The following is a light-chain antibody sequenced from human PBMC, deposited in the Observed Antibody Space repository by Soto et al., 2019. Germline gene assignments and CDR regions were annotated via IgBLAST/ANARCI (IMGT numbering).Light chain of an antibody. V-gene: IGKV1-39*01. CDR1: QDIDIY. Sequence: TQMTQSPSSLSASVGDRVTITCRASQDIDIYLSWYQQKPGKVPKLLIYDESTLQSGVPSRFSGSGSGTDFTLTILTLQHEDLATYSSQQRYRTPYTFGKQTQV. J-gene: IGKJ2*01. CDR3: QQRYRTPYT. CDR2: DES.